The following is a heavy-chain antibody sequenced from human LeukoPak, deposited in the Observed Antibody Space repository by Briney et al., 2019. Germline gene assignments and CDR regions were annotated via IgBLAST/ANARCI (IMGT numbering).Heavy chain of an antibody. D-gene: IGHD3-22*01. CDR1: GYTFTSYY. J-gene: IGHJ4*02. Sequence: ASVKVSCKASGYTFTSYYMHWVRQAPGQGLEWMGIINPSGGSTSYAQKFQGRVTMTRDTSTSTVYMELNSLRAEDTAVYYCARDSSGYYYRTYYFDYWGQGTLVTVSS. CDR3: ARDSSGYYYRTYYFDY. V-gene: IGHV1-46*01. CDR2: INPSGGST.